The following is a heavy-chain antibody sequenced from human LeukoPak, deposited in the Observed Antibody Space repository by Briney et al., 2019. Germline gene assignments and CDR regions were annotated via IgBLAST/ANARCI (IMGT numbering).Heavy chain of an antibody. D-gene: IGHD6-19*01. Sequence: GGSLRLFCAASGFTFSSYSMDWVRQAPGKGLEWVSYISSSSSTIYYADSVKGRFTISRDNAKNSLYLQMNSLRAEDTAVYYCIVLAVTGTLGFDYWGQGTLVTVSS. CDR1: GFTFSSYS. J-gene: IGHJ4*02. V-gene: IGHV3-48*01. CDR2: ISSSSSTI. CDR3: IVLAVTGTLGFDY.